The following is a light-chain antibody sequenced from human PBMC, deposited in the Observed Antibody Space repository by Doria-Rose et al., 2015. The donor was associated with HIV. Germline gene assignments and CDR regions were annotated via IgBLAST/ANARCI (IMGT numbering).Light chain of an antibody. CDR3: ELYMGSGIWM. Sequence: QTVVTQEPSSSVSLGGTVSLTCGLTSGPVTGAYYPSWHQQTPGQAPRTLIYNTYSLSSGVSDRFSGSILGNKAALTISGAQADDESDYYCELYMGSGIWMLGGGTKLTVL. CDR2: NTY. V-gene: IGLV8-61*01. CDR1: SGPVTGAYY. J-gene: IGLJ2*01.